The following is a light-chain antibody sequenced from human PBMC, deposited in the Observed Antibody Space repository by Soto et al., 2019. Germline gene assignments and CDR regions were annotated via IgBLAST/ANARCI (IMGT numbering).Light chain of an antibody. CDR3: SSYAGSNNYV. Sequence: QSVLTQPPSASGSPGQSVTISCTGTSSDIGDYNSVSWYQQHPGKAPKLIIYEVIKRPSGVPDRFSGSKSGNTASLTVSGLQAEDEADYYCSSYAGSNNYVFGTRTKVTVL. CDR2: EVI. J-gene: IGLJ1*01. CDR1: SSDIGDYNS. V-gene: IGLV2-8*01.